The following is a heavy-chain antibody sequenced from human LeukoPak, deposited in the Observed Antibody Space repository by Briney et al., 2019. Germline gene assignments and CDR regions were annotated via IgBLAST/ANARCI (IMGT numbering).Heavy chain of an antibody. V-gene: IGHV4-59*08. Sequence: SETLSLTCTVSGGSISSYYWSWIRQPPGKGLEWIGYIYYSGSTNYNPSLKSRVTISVDTSKNQFSLKLSSVTAADTAVYYCARSAYYYDSNRGSYFDYWGQGTPVTVSS. CDR1: GGSISSYY. CDR2: IYYSGST. CDR3: ARSAYYYDSNRGSYFDY. J-gene: IGHJ4*02. D-gene: IGHD3-22*01.